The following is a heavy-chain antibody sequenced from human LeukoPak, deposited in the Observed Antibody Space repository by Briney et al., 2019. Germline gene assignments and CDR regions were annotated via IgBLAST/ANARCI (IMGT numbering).Heavy chain of an antibody. D-gene: IGHD2-15*01. J-gene: IGHJ4*02. CDR1: GESFSGYY. V-gene: IGHV4-34*01. CDR2: INHSGST. CDR3: ARGGGRDFDY. Sequence: PSETLSLTCAVYGESFSGYYWSWIRQPPGKGLEWIEDINHSGSTNYNPSLKSRVTISVDTSKNQFSLNLNSVTAADTAVYYCARGGGRDFDYWGQGTLVTVSS.